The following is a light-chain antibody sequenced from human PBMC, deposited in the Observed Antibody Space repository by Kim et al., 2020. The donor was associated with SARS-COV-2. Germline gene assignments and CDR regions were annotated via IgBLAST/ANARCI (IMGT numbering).Light chain of an antibody. CDR1: RSNIGTGYH. J-gene: IGLJ1*01. V-gene: IGLV1-40*03. CDR3: QSYDSSLRAYV. Sequence: GPRVAISCTGRRSNIGTGYHVHWYQQVPGRAPKLLIYANTIRPSGVPDRFSGSNSGASAALAITGLQADDEADYYCQSYDSSLRAYVFGTGTKVTVL. CDR2: ANT.